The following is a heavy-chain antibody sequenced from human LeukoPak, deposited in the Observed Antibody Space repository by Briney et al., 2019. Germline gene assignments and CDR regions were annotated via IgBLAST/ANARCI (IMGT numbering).Heavy chain of an antibody. V-gene: IGHV3-74*01. D-gene: IGHD4-23*01. J-gene: IGHJ4*02. CDR3: ATSPRRVTPLDY. CDR1: GITFSNYW. Sequence: GGSLRLSCAASGITFSNYWMHWVRQAPGKGLEWVSRINSDGSRITYADSVKGRFTISRDNAKNTLYLQMNSLRVEDTAVYYCATSPRRVTPLDYWGQGTLVTVSS. CDR2: INSDGSRI.